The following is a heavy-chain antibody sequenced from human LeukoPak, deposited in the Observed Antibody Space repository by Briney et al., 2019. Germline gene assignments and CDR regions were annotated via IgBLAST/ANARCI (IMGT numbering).Heavy chain of an antibody. CDR1: GLTFSIHW. CDR3: AKDRVAVAGNDYFDY. J-gene: IGHJ4*02. CDR2: INQDGREK. V-gene: IGHV3-7*01. D-gene: IGHD6-19*01. Sequence: GGSLRLSCAASGLTFSIHWMNWVRQAPRKGLECVAHINQDGREKYYADSVKGRFTISRDNSKNTLYLQMNSLRAEDTAVYYCAKDRVAVAGNDYFDYWGQGTLVTVSS.